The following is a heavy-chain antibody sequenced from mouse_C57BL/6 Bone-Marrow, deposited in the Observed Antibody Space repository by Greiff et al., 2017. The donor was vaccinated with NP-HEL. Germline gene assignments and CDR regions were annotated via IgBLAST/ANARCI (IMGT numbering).Heavy chain of an antibody. V-gene: IGHV2-5*01. D-gene: IGHD1-1*01. Sequence: VKLMESGPGLVQPSQSLSITCTVSGFSLTSYGVHWVRQSPGKGLEWLGVIWRGGSTDYNAAFMSRLSITKDNSKSQVFFKMNSLQADDTAIYYCAKNERLYYSDWYFDVWGTGTTVTVSS. CDR2: IWRGGST. CDR1: GFSLTSYG. CDR3: AKNERLYYSDWYFDV. J-gene: IGHJ1*03.